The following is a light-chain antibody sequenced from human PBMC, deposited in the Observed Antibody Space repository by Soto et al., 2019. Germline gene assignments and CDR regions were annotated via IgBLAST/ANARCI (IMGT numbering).Light chain of an antibody. V-gene: IGKV3-15*01. CDR3: QQYGDSRLT. CDR1: QSISIN. CDR2: GAS. J-gene: IGKJ4*01. Sequence: EIVMTQSPATLSVSPGERAILSCRASQSISINLAWYQQKPGQAPRLLIYGASTRATGIPARFSGSGSGTDFTLTISRLEPEDFAVYYCQQYGDSRLTFGGGTKVDI.